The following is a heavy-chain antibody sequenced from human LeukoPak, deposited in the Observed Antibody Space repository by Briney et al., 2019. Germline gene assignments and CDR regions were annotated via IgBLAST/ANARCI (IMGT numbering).Heavy chain of an antibody. J-gene: IGHJ4*02. CDR2: ISPYNGNT. V-gene: IGHV1-18*01. D-gene: IGHD1-26*01. Sequence: ALVKVSCKASGYTFTSYGFSWLRQAPGQGLEWMGWISPYNGNTNYAQKLQGRVTMTTDTSTSTAYMELRSLKSDDTAVYYCARDSGSFIPSDYWGQGTLVTVSS. CDR3: ARDSGSFIPSDY. CDR1: GYTFTSYG.